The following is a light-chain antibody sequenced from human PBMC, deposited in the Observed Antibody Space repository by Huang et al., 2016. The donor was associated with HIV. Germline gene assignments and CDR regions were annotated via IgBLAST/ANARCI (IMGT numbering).Light chain of an antibody. Sequence: DIQMTQSPSSLSVSVGDRVTITCRASHSISSYLNWDQQKPGKASTLLLYAASSLQSGVPSRCSGSGSGTDFTLTISSLQPEDFATYYCQQSYSTLRYTFGQGTKLEIK. V-gene: IGKV1-39*01. CDR1: HSISSY. CDR2: AAS. J-gene: IGKJ2*01. CDR3: QQSYSTLRYT.